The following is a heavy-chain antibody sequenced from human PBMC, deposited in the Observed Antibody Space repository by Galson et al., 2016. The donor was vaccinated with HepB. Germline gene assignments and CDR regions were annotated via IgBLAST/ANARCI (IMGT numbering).Heavy chain of an antibody. J-gene: IGHJ4*02. V-gene: IGHV5-51*01. D-gene: IGHD3-9*01. Sequence: QSGAEVKKPGEPLKISCQGSGYSSSNYWIAWVRQMPGKGLEYMGVIYPDDSDAKYSPSLQGQVSMSVDKSIDTAYLQWSRLQASDSGIYYCARLVLTGQYRLQDWGQGTQVTVSS. CDR3: ARLVLTGQYRLQD. CDR2: IYPDDSDA. CDR1: GYSSSNYW.